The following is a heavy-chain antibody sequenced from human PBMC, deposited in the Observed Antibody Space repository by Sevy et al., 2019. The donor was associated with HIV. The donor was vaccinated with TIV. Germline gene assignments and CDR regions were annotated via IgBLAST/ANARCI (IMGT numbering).Heavy chain of an antibody. D-gene: IGHD6-13*01. J-gene: IGHJ1*01. CDR3: AGETEPGTIH. CDR2: IHYSGGT. CDR1: GSSINSGGYY. Sequence: SETLSLTCTVSGSSINSGGYYWNWIRHHPGKGLEWIGYIHYSGGTYYSTSLKSRITISVDTSKNQFSLKGTSVTAADTAMYYCAGETEPGTIHWGQGALVTVSS. V-gene: IGHV4-31*03.